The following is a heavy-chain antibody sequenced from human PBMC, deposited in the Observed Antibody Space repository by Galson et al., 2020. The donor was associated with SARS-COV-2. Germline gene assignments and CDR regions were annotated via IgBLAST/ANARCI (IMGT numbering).Heavy chain of an antibody. CDR1: GFTFSDYY. J-gene: IGHJ5*02. D-gene: IGHD3-22*01. CDR3: ARDSGQDSRMPGWFDP. CDR2: ISSSGSTI. Sequence: GESLKISCAASGFTFSDYYMSWIRQAPGKGLEWVSYISSSGSTIYYADSVKGRFTISRDNAKNSLYLQMNSLRVEDTAVYYCARDSGQDSRMPGWFDPWGQGTLVTVSS. V-gene: IGHV3-11*01.